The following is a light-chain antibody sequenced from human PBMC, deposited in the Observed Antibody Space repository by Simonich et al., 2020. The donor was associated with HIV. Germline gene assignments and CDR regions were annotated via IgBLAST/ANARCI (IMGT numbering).Light chain of an antibody. CDR3: QQYDNLLH. Sequence: DIQMTQSPSSLSASVGDRVTISCRASQSISSYLNWDQQKPGKAPKLLIYAASSWQSGVPSRVSGSGSGTDFTLTISSLQPEDIATHYCQQYDNLLHFGQGTKLEIK. CDR2: AAS. CDR1: QSISSY. J-gene: IGKJ2*01. V-gene: IGKV1-39*01.